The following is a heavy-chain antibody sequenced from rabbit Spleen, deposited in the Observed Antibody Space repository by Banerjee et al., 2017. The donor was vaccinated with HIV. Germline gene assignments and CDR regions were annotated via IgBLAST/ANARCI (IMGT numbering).Heavy chain of an antibody. V-gene: IGHV1S40*01. J-gene: IGHJ6*01. CDR2: IDIGSSGFT. D-gene: IGHD1-1*01. CDR3: ARDTSSSFSSYGMDL. CDR1: GLDFSGDSY. Sequence: QSLEESGGGLVKPGASLTLTCKASGLDFSGDSYDSYMCWVCQAPGKGLEWIACIDIGSSGFTYFASWVNGRFTISKTSSTTVTLQMTSLTAADTATYFCARDTSSSFSSYGMDLWGPGTLVTVS.